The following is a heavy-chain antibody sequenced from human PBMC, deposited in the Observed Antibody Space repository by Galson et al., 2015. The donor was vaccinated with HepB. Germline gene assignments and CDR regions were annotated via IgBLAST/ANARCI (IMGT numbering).Heavy chain of an antibody. CDR3: ARGTHYYDSSGYYLGNEGY. Sequence: SLRLSCAASGFTFSSYGMHWVRQAPGKGLEWVAVIWYDGSNKYYADSVKGRFTISRDNSKNTLYLQMNSLRAEDTAMYYCARGTHYYDSSGYYLGNEGYRGQGTLVTVSS. V-gene: IGHV3-33*08. D-gene: IGHD3-22*01. CDR1: GFTFSSYG. CDR2: IWYDGSNK. J-gene: IGHJ4*02.